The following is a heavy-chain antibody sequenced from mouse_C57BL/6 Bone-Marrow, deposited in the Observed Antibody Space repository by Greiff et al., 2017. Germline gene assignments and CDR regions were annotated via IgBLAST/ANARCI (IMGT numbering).Heavy chain of an antibody. V-gene: IGHV1-81*01. Sequence: QVQLKESGAELARPGASVKLSCTASGYTFTSYGLSWVKQRTGQGLQWIGEFFPRSGNTYYNEKFKGKATLTADKSSSTAYMELRSLTSEDSAVYFCARWNYYGSSYGYWGQGTTLTVSS. CDR1: GYTFTSYG. D-gene: IGHD1-1*01. J-gene: IGHJ2*01. CDR2: FFPRSGNT. CDR3: ARWNYYGSSYGY.